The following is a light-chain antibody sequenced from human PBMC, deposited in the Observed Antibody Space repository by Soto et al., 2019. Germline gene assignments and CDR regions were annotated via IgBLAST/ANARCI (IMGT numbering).Light chain of an antibody. V-gene: IGLV2-23*02. CDR3: CSYAGSFTWV. CDR2: EVI. CDR1: SSDVENYNL. Sequence: SALTQPASVSGSPGQSITISCTGTSSDVENYNLVSWYQQYPGKAPKLMIYEVIKRPSGVSNRFSGSKSGNTASLTISGLQAEDEADYYCCSYAGSFTWVFGGGTKLTVL. J-gene: IGLJ3*02.